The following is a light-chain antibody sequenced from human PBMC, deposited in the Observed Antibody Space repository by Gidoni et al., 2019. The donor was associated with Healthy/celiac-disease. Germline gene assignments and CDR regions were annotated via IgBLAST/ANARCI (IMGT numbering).Light chain of an antibody. Sequence: AIQMTQSPSSLSASVGDRVTITCRASQVIRNDLGWYQQKPGKAPKLLIYAASSLQSGVPSRFSFSGSGTDFTLTISSLQPEDFATYYFLQDYNYPWTFGQGTKVEIK. V-gene: IGKV1-6*01. CDR3: LQDYNYPWT. CDR1: QVIRND. CDR2: AAS. J-gene: IGKJ1*01.